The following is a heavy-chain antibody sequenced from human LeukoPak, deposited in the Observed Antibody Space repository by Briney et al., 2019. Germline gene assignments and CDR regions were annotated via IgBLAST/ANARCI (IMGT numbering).Heavy chain of an antibody. CDR2: ISASNGNT. CDR3: ARDHSNWNYAPDF. CDR1: GYTFTRYG. D-gene: IGHD1-7*01. J-gene: IGHJ4*02. V-gene: IGHV1-18*01. Sequence: ASVKVSCKASGYTFTRYGISWVRQAPGQGLQWLGWISASNGNTNYAQKFRDRVTMSTDTSTGTAYLDVRSLTSDDTAVYYCARDHSNWNYAPDFWGRGTLVIVSS.